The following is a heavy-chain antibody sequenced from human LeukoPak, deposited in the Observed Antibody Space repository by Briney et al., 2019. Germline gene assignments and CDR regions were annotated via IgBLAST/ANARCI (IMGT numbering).Heavy chain of an antibody. D-gene: IGHD3-10*01. CDR3: ARDSEGVRAFDI. V-gene: IGHV4-59*12. Sequence: SETLSLTCTVSGGSISSYYWSWIRQPPGKGLEWIGYIYYSGSTNYNPSLKSRVTISVDTSKNQFSLKLSSVTAADTAVYYCARDSEGVRAFDIWGQGTMVTVSS. CDR1: GGSISSYY. J-gene: IGHJ3*02. CDR2: IYYSGST.